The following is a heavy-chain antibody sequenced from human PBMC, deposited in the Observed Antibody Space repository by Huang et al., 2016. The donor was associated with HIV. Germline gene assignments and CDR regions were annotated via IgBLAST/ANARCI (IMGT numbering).Heavy chain of an antibody. CDR2: IYYKGST. CDR3: ARHREGPVAYYSGWGSHLNYMDV. CDR1: GGSIRSSDYH. V-gene: IGHV4-39*01. J-gene: IGHJ6*03. Sequence: QLLLQESGPGLVKPSEALALTCAVSGGSIRSSDYHWGWIRQPPGKGLEWIGRIYYKGSTHYGPSLSSRVTIAVDTSRNLFFLNRTSMTAADTAVYYCARHREGPVAYYSGWGSHLNYMDVWGRGRTVVVSS. D-gene: IGHD3-10*01.